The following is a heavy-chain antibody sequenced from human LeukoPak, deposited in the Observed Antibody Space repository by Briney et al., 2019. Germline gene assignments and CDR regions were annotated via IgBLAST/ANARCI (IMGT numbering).Heavy chain of an antibody. Sequence: GGSLRLSCAASGFTFSNYAMHWVRQAPGKGLEWVAVISYDGSNEYYADSVKGRFTISRDNSKNALYVQMNSLRAEDTAVFYCARSYCSSTSCYTFNALDIWGQGTMVTVSS. V-gene: IGHV3-30-3*01. CDR3: ARSYCSSTSCYTFNALDI. CDR2: ISYDGSNE. CDR1: GFTFSNYA. J-gene: IGHJ3*02. D-gene: IGHD2-2*02.